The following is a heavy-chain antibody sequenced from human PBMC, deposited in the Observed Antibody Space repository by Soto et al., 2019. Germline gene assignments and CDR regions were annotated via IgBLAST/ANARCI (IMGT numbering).Heavy chain of an antibody. D-gene: IGHD6-13*01. CDR1: GGSISSGGYS. Sequence: QVQLQESCPGLVKPSQTLSLTCTVSGGSISSGGYSGSGLRQHTVNALKRVGCIYYSGSTYYTPSLNIRVTRSVDTSKNQFSLKLSSVTAADTAVYYCARVADEQQLALGYYFDYWGQGTLVPVSS. CDR3: ARVADEQQLALGYYFDY. J-gene: IGHJ4*02. V-gene: IGHV4-31*03. CDR2: IYYSGST.